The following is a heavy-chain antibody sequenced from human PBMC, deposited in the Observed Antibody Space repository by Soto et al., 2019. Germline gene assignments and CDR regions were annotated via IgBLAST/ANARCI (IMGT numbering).Heavy chain of an antibody. CDR2: INHSGST. CDR3: ARLGNTAMSRRPYYYYGMDV. CDR1: GGSFRGYY. Sequence: ASETLSLNRAGYGGSFRGYYCRWIRPPPGKGVEWIGEINHSGSTNYNPSLKSRVTISVDTSKNQFSLKLSSVTAADTAVYYCARLGNTAMSRRPYYYYGMDVWGQGTTVTVSS. D-gene: IGHD5-18*01. J-gene: IGHJ6*02. V-gene: IGHV4-34*01.